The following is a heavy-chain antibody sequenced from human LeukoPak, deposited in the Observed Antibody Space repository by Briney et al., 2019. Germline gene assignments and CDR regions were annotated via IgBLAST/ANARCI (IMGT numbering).Heavy chain of an antibody. CDR1: GDSISSGRYY. Sequence: PSETLSLTCTVSGDSISSGRYYWTWIRQPAGKGLEWIGRIYPSGNTNYNPSLKSRVTISVDTSKNQFSLKLSSVTAADTAVYYCARQLNPHKLPSLRVYYMDVWGKGTTVTMSS. CDR3: ARQLNPHKLPSLRVYYMDV. J-gene: IGHJ6*03. V-gene: IGHV4-61*02. CDR2: IYPSGNT. D-gene: IGHD2-15*01.